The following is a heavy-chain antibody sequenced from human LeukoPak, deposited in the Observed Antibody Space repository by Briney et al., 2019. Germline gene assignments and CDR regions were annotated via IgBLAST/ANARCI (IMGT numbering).Heavy chain of an antibody. CDR3: AKDLDGNYYDSSVNY. D-gene: IGHD3-22*01. CDR1: GFSFSDYN. V-gene: IGHV3-30*18. J-gene: IGHJ4*02. Sequence: GGSLRLSCAASGFSFSDYNMHWVRQAPGKGLEWMAVISYNGINEYYADSVKGRFTISRDNSKSTLLLQMNSLRAEDTAVYYCAKDLDGNYYDSSVNYWGQGTLVTVSS. CDR2: ISYNGINE.